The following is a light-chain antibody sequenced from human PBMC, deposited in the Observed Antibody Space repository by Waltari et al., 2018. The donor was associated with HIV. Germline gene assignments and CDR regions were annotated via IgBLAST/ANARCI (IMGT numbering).Light chain of an antibody. J-gene: IGKJ2*01. CDR3: QHYNTWPYT. V-gene: IGKV3-15*01. Sequence: ERVLTQSPVTLFVSPGERANLSCTASQNIGNNLAWYQYKPGQAPRLLLYGASTRATGIPARFSGGGSATEFTLTIDNLQSADSAFYYCQHYNTWPYTFGRGTKLVI. CDR2: GAS. CDR1: QNIGNN.